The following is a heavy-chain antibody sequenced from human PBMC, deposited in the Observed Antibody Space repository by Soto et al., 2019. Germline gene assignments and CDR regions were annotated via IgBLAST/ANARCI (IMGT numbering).Heavy chain of an antibody. D-gene: IGHD3-9*01. V-gene: IGHV1-18*01. Sequence: QVQLVQSGAEVKKPGASVKVSCKASGYTFSTYALTWVRQAPGQGLEWMGWISAYNGYTNYAQKFQGRVTMTTDTSTSTAYMELRSLRSDDTALYYCARADYDILTGYKFADYWGKGTLVTVSS. CDR2: ISAYNGYT. CDR1: GYTFSTYA. CDR3: ARADYDILTGYKFADY. J-gene: IGHJ4*02.